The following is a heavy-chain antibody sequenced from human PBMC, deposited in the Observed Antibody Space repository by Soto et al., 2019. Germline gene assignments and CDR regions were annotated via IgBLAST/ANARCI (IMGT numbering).Heavy chain of an antibody. J-gene: IGHJ4*02. CDR3: ALARYDSYRVRFDF. D-gene: IGHD5-18*01. Sequence: SETLSLTCTVSGGSVSSGSYYWSWIRQPPGKGLEWIGYIYYSGSTNYNPSLKSRVIISVDTSKNQFSLKLSSVTAADTAVYYCALARYDSYRVRFDFWGQGTLVTVSS. CDR1: GGSVSSGSYY. V-gene: IGHV4-61*01. CDR2: IYYSGST.